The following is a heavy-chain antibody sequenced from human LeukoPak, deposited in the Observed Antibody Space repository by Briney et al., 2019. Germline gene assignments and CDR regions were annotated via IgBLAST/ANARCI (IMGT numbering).Heavy chain of an antibody. CDR1: GGSISTYY. Sequence: SETLSLTCTVSGGSISTYYWSWIRQPVGEGLEWIGHIKTSGSTHYNPSLRSRITMSVDTSKNQFSLNLSSVTAADTAVYYCARAPLGYCSGGSCYSEYYFDYWGQGTLVTVSS. D-gene: IGHD2-15*01. J-gene: IGHJ4*02. CDR2: IKTSGST. CDR3: ARAPLGYCSGGSCYSEYYFDY. V-gene: IGHV4-4*07.